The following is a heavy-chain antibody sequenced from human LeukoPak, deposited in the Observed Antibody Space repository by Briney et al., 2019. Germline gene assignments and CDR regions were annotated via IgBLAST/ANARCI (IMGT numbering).Heavy chain of an antibody. CDR1: GYTFTSFD. CDR2: MNRYSGNT. CDR3: ARDPGYDALDI. Sequence: ASVKVSCKASGYTFTSFDINWVRQATGQGLEWMGWMNRYSGNTGYAQKFQGRVTMTRNTSISTAYMELSSQRSEDTAVYYCARDPGYDALDIWGQGTMVTVSS. V-gene: IGHV1-8*01. D-gene: IGHD3-22*01. J-gene: IGHJ3*02.